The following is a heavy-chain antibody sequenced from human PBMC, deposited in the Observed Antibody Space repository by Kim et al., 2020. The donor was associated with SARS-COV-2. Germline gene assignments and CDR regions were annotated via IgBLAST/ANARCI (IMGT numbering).Heavy chain of an antibody. CDR3: ARDDEQQPDYFYYYGMDV. V-gene: IGHV1-3*01. J-gene: IGHJ6*02. CDR2: INAGNGNT. Sequence: ASVKVSCKASGYTFTSYAMHWVRQAPGQRLEWMGWINAGNGNTKYSQKFQGRVTITRDTSASTAYMELSSLRSEDTAVYYCARDDEQQPDYFYYYGMDVWGQGTTVTVSS. D-gene: IGHD6-13*01. CDR1: GYTFTSYA.